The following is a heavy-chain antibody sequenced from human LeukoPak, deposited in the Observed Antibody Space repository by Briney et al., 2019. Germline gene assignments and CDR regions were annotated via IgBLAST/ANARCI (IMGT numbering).Heavy chain of an antibody. CDR2: ISYDGSNK. D-gene: IGHD1-20*01. J-gene: IGHJ6*02. V-gene: IGHV3-30*18. CDR1: GFTFSSYG. CDR3: AKDAVDLTGTSYGMDV. Sequence: GGSLRLSCAASGFTFSSYGMHWVRQAPGKGLEWVAVISYDGSNKYYADSVKGRFTISRDNSKNTLYLQMNSLRAEDTAVYYCAKDAVDLTGTSYGMDVWGQGTTVTVSS.